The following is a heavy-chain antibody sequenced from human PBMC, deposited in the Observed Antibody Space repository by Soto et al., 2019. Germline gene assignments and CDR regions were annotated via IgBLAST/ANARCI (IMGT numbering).Heavy chain of an antibody. V-gene: IGHV3-7*03. CDR1: GFTFSSYW. D-gene: IGHD3-3*01. Sequence: XGSLRLSCAASGFTFSSYWMSWVRQAPGKGLEWVANIKQDGSEKYYVDSVKGRFTISRDNAKNSLYLQMNSLRAEDTAVYYCARYDFWSGYSRARYYYYGMDVWGQRTTVTVSS. CDR2: IKQDGSEK. CDR3: ARYDFWSGYSRARYYYYGMDV. J-gene: IGHJ6*02.